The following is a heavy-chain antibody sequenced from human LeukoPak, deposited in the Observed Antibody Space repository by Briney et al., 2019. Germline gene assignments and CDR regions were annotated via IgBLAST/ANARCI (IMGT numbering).Heavy chain of an antibody. V-gene: IGHV3-74*01. CDR3: ARGYHSFDI. J-gene: IGHJ3*02. CDR1: GFTFSNYW. Sequence: GGSLRLSCAASGFTFSNYWMHWVRQAPGKGLVWVSRINSDGINTSYADSVKGRFTISRDNAKNTLNLQMNSLRAEDTAVYYCARGYHSFDIWGQGTMLTVSS. CDR2: INSDGINT. D-gene: IGHD2-2*01.